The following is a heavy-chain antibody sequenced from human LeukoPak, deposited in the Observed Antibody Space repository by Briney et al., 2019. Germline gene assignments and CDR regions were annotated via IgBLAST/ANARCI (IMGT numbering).Heavy chain of an antibody. V-gene: IGHV1-69*13. Sequence: SVKVSCKASGGTFSSYAISWVRQAPGQGLEWMGGIIPIFGTANYAQKFQGRVTITADESTSTAYMGLSSLRSEDTAVYYCARVKYDSSGYYYEFDYWGQGTLVTVSS. D-gene: IGHD3-22*01. CDR3: ARVKYDSSGYYYEFDY. J-gene: IGHJ4*02. CDR2: IIPIFGTA. CDR1: GGTFSSYA.